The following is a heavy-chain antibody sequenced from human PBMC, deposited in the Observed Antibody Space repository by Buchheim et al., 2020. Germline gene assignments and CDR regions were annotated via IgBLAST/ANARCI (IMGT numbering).Heavy chain of an antibody. Sequence: EVQLVESGGGLVKPGGSLRLSCAASGFTFSSYSMNWVRQAPGKGLEWVSSISSSSSYIYYADSVKGRFTISRDNAKNSLYLQMNSLRAEDTAVYYCARDLREEYYGYNSFTQLQRWFDPWGQGTL. V-gene: IGHV3-21*01. CDR1: GFTFSSYS. J-gene: IGHJ5*02. CDR3: ARDLREEYYGYNSFTQLQRWFDP. D-gene: IGHD5-24*01. CDR2: ISSSSSYI.